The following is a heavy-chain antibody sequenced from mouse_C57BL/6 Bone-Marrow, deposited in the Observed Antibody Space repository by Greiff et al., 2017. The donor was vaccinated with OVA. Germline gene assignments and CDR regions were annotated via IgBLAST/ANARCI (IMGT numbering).Heavy chain of an antibody. CDR3: AITTVVAKEAWFAY. CDR1: GYTFTSYW. Sequence: QVHVKQPGAELVKPGASVKVSCKASGYTFTSYWMHWVKQRPGQGLEWIGRIHPSDSDTNYNQKFKGKATLTVDKSSSTAYMQLSSLTSEDSAVYYCAITTVVAKEAWFAYWGQGTLVTVSA. J-gene: IGHJ3*01. V-gene: IGHV1-74*01. CDR2: IHPSDSDT. D-gene: IGHD1-1*01.